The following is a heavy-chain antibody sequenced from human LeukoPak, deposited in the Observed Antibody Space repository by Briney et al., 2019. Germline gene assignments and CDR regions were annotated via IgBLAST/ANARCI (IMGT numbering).Heavy chain of an antibody. D-gene: IGHD4-23*01. J-gene: IGHJ4*02. V-gene: IGHV4-39*01. CDR1: GGSISSSSYY. CDR3: ASLTMVVTPPDY. Sequence: SGTLSLTCTVSGGSISSSSYYWGWIRQPPGKGLEWTGSIYYSGSTYYNPSLKSRVTISVDTSKNQFSLKLSSVTAADTAVYYCASLTMVVTPPDYRGQGTLVTVSS. CDR2: IYYSGST.